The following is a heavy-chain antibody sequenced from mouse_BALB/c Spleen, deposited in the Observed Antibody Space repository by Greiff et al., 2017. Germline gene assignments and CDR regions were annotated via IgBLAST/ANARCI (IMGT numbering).Heavy chain of an antibody. CDR1: GFTFSSYG. CDR3: ARWLLYYAMDY. D-gene: IGHD2-3*01. CDR2: ISSGGSYT. J-gene: IGHJ4*01. Sequence: DVKLVESGGDLVKPGGSLKLSCAASGFTFSSYGMSWVRQTPDKRLEWVATISSGGSYTYYPDSVKGRFTISRDNAKNTLYLQMSSLKSEDTAMYYCARWLLYYAMDYWGQGTSVTVSS. V-gene: IGHV5-6*02.